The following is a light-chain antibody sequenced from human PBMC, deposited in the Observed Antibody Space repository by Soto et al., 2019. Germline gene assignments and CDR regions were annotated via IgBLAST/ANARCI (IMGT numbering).Light chain of an antibody. CDR2: DVS. V-gene: IGLV2-14*01. J-gene: IGLJ2*01. CDR3: SSYTSSRAHVV. CDR1: SSDVGGYNY. Sequence: QSALTQPASVSGSPGQSITISCTGTSSDVGGYNYVSWYQQHPGKAPNLRIYDVSSRPSGVSNRFSGSKSGNTASLTISGRQAEAEADYHCSSYTSSRAHVVFGGGTKLTVL.